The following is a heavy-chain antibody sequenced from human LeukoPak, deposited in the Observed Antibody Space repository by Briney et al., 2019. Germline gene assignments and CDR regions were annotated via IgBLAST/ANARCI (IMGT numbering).Heavy chain of an antibody. Sequence: GASVKVSCKASGGTFSSYAISWVRQAPGQGLEWMGRIIPILGIANYAQKFQGRVTMTTDTSTSTAYMELRSLKSDDTAVYYCARVILQFWSGTTYYFDYWGQGTLVTVSS. CDR2: IIPILGIA. CDR3: ARVILQFWSGTTYYFDY. D-gene: IGHD3-3*01. CDR1: GGTFSSYA. V-gene: IGHV1-69*04. J-gene: IGHJ4*02.